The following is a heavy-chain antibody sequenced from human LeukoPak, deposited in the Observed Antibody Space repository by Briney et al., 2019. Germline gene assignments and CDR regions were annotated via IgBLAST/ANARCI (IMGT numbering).Heavy chain of an antibody. CDR1: GGSISSFF. CDR2: IHYSGST. D-gene: IGHD4-23*01. J-gene: IGHJ4*02. Sequence: SETLSLTCTVSGGSISSFFWSWIRQPPGKGLEWIGYIHYSGSTNYNPSLESRVTISVDTSKNQSSRNLSSVTAADTAVYYCARHEGGNLDFDYWGQGTLVTVSS. V-gene: IGHV4-59*08. CDR3: ARHEGGNLDFDY.